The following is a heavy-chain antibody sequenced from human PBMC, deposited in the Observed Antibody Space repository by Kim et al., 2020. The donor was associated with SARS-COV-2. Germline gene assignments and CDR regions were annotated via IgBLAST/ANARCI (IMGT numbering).Heavy chain of an antibody. D-gene: IGHD1-26*01. CDR3: AMLVSGGYSYDRDS. J-gene: IGHJ4*02. V-gene: IGHV3-23*01. Sequence: ADSVKGRVTVQRDNSQNTLYLQMNSLRAEDTALYYCAMLVSGGYSYDRDSWGQGTMVTVSA.